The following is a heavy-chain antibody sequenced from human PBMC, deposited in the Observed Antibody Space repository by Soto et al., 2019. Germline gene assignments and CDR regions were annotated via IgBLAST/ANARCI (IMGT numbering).Heavy chain of an antibody. CDR2: INVDNGDT. J-gene: IGHJ5*02. Sequence: ASVKVSCRASGYSFRSYGIQWVRQAPGQSLEWMGWINVDNGDTKYSQNFQDRVTIIRDTSASTVYMGLSSLRTEDTAVYYCASVGPKYLRWFDPGGQGSLVHVYS. V-gene: IGHV1-3*01. D-gene: IGHD6-6*01. CDR1: GYSFRSYG. CDR3: ASVGPKYLRWFDP.